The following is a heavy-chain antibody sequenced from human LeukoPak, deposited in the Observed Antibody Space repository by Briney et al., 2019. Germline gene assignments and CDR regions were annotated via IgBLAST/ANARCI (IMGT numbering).Heavy chain of an antibody. V-gene: IGHV3-74*01. J-gene: IGHJ4*02. CDR3: VSFYETY. Sequence: GGSLRLSRAASGNYWMHWVRQVPGKGLVWVSHISSDGSWTSYADSVKGRFTISKDNAKNTVYLQMNSLRAEDTAVYYCVSFYETYWGRGTLVTVSS. D-gene: IGHD2/OR15-2a*01. CDR2: ISSDGSWT. CDR1: GNYW.